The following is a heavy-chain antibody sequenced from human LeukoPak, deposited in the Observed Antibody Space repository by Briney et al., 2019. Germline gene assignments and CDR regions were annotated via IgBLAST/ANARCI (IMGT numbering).Heavy chain of an antibody. J-gene: IGHJ5*02. V-gene: IGHV1-69*06. D-gene: IGHD3-10*01. CDR2: IIPIFGTA. Sequence: ASVKVSCKASGGTFSSYAISWVRQAPGQGLEWMGGIIPIFGTANYAQKFQGRVTITADKSTSTAYMELSSLRSEDTAVYYCARDGWGFGGNWFAPWGQGTLVTVSS. CDR1: GGTFSSYA. CDR3: ARDGWGFGGNWFAP.